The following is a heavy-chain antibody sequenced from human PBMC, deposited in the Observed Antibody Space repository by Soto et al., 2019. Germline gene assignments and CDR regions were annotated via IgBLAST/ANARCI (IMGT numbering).Heavy chain of an antibody. V-gene: IGHV4-39*01. CDR3: ARLTGKRYMKVVVAALPPPDY. J-gene: IGHJ4*02. D-gene: IGHD2-15*01. Sequence: QLQLQESGPGLVKPSETLSLTCTVSGGSISSSSYYWGWIRQPPGKGLEWIGRSDYSGSTYYNPSLRSRVTLSVDTSKNQFSLKLSSVTAADTAVYYCARLTGKRYMKVVVAALPPPDYWGQGTLVTVSS. CDR1: GGSISSSSYY. CDR2: SDYSGST.